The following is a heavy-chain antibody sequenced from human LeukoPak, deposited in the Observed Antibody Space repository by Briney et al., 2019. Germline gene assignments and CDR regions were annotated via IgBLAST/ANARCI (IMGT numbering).Heavy chain of an antibody. D-gene: IGHD6-19*01. J-gene: IGHJ1*01. CDR3: ATGYSSGWYFYFQH. Sequence: PGGSLRLSCAASGFTFSKYGMYWVRQAPGKGLEWVAFIRNDGGNKYYTDSVKGRFTISRDNAKNSLSLRMNSLSAEDTAVYYCATGYSSGWYFYFQHWGQGSLVSVSS. CDR1: GFTFSKYG. CDR2: IRNDGGNK. V-gene: IGHV3-30*02.